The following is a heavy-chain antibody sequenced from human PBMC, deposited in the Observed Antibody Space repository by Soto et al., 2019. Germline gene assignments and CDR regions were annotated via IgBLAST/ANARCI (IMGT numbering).Heavy chain of an antibody. J-gene: IGHJ5*02. V-gene: IGHV4-39*01. D-gene: IGHD3-22*01. CDR3: ERYFDNSQRTYFDH. Sequence: SETLSLTCSVSGGSIGSVDNYWAWIRQAPGKGLEWIGSVYYVGSPFYNPSLKSRVTMSIDTTKNQFSLNLRSILAADTAFYYCERYFDNSQRTYFDHWGQGALVTVSS. CDR1: GGSIGSVDNY. CDR2: VYYVGSP.